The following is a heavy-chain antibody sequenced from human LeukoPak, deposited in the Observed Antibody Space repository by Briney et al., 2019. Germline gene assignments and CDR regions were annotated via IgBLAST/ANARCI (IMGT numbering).Heavy chain of an antibody. V-gene: IGHV3-53*01. CDR1: GFTVSSNY. CDR3: ATPHTSMVTAGSGFHS. J-gene: IGHJ4*02. CDR2: ITSGGDSR. D-gene: IGHD5-18*01. Sequence: QPGGSLRLSCAASGFTVSSNYMSWVRQVPGKGLEWVSGITSGGDSRYYTDSVRGRFTVSRDNSKNTLYLQMNSLRAEDTAVYYCATPHTSMVTAGSGFHSWGQGTLVTVSS.